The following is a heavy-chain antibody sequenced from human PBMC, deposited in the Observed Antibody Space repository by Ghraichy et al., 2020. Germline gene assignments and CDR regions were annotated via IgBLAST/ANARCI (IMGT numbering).Heavy chain of an antibody. D-gene: IGHD4-17*01. J-gene: IGHJ4*02. CDR3: ARALNGDYNLYYFDY. Sequence: SETLSLTCTVSGGSISSSSYYWGWIRQPPGKGLEWIGSIYYSGSTYYNPSLKSRVTISVDTSKNQFSLKLSSVTAADTAVYYCARALNGDYNLYYFDYWGQGTLVTVSS. CDR2: IYYSGST. CDR1: GGSISSSSYY. V-gene: IGHV4-39*07.